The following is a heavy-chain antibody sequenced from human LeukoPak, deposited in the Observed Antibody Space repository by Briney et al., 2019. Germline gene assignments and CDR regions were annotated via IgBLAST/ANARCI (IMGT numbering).Heavy chain of an antibody. J-gene: IGHJ4*02. CDR3: AREKEGGLDY. Sequence: ASVKVSCKASGYTFTGYYMHWVRQAPGQGLEWMGWMNPNSGNTGYAQKFQGRVTITRNTSISTAYMELSSLRSEDTAVYYCAREKEGGLDYWGQGTLVTVSS. V-gene: IGHV1-8*03. CDR2: MNPNSGNT. D-gene: IGHD3-16*01. CDR1: GYTFTGYY.